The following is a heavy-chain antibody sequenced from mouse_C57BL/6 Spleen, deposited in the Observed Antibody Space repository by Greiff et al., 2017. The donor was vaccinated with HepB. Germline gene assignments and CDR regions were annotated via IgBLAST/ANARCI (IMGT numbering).Heavy chain of an antibody. CDR2: IWTGGGT. V-gene: IGHV2-9-1*01. CDR3: ASDGGLHYGSTLAY. Sequence: VKLVESGPGLVAPSQSLSITCTVSGFSLTSYAISWVRQPPGKGLEWLGVIWTGGGTNYNSALKSRLSISKDNSKSQVFLKMNSLQTDDTARYYCASDGGLHYGSTLAYWGQGTLVTVSA. J-gene: IGHJ3*01. D-gene: IGHD1-1*01. CDR1: GFSLTSYA.